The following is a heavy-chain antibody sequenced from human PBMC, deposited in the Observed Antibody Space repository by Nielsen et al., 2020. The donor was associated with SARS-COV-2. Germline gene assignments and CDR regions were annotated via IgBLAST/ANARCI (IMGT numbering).Heavy chain of an antibody. CDR1: GFIFSSYA. CDR3: VYGVLES. Sequence: GGSLRLSCVGSGFIFSSYAMHWVRQAPGKGLEWVADITYDGSVEKYADSVKGRFTISRDNSKNTLYLQLNNLRAEDTAVYYCVYGVLESWGQGTLVIVSS. J-gene: IGHJ4*02. CDR2: ITYDGSVE. D-gene: IGHD3-16*01. V-gene: IGHV3-30-3*01.